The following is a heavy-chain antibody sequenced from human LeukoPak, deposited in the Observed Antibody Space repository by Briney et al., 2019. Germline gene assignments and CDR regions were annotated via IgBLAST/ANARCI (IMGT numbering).Heavy chain of an antibody. Sequence: ASVKVSCKASGGTFSSYAISWVRQAPGQGLEWMGGIIPIFGTANYAQKFQGRVTITADKSTSTAYMELSSLRSEDTAVYYCARESPPSVTPPSPFDYWGQGTLVTVSS. D-gene: IGHD4-17*01. CDR3: ARESPPSVTPPSPFDY. CDR1: GGTFSSYA. CDR2: IIPIFGTA. J-gene: IGHJ4*02. V-gene: IGHV1-69*06.